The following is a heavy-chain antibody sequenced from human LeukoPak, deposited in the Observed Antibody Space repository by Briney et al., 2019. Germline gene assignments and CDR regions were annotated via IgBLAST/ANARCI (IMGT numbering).Heavy chain of an antibody. CDR3: ARLDMADSSSWSIGGYFDY. Sequence: PGGSLRLSCAVSGFTFSHYAMSWVRQAPGTGLEWVGSLTDSGDATYYADSVKGRLTISRDNSNSTLYLHISGLRAEDTAVYYCARLDMADSSSWSIGGYFDYWGQGTLVTVSS. V-gene: IGHV3-23*01. CDR1: GFTFSHYA. D-gene: IGHD6-13*01. J-gene: IGHJ4*02. CDR2: LTDSGDAT.